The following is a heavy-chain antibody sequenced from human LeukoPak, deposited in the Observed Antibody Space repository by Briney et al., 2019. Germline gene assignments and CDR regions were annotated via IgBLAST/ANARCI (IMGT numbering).Heavy chain of an antibody. Sequence: GGSLRLSCAASGFTFSSYGMSWVRQAPGKGLEWVSAISGSGGSTYYADSVKGRFTISRDNSKNTLYLQMNSLRAEDTAVYYCAKDPDSSRPYYMDVWGKGTTVTVSS. CDR1: GFTFSSYG. CDR2: ISGSGGST. V-gene: IGHV3-23*01. CDR3: AKDPDSSRPYYMDV. D-gene: IGHD6-13*01. J-gene: IGHJ6*03.